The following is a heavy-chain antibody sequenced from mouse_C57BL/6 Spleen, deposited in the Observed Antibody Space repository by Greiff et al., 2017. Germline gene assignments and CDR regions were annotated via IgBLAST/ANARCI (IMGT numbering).Heavy chain of an antibody. CDR3: ARFGGYDNYYAMDY. D-gene: IGHD2-2*01. CDR1: GYTFTDYN. CDR2: INPNNGGT. Sequence: EVQLVESGPELVKPGASVKIPCKASGYTFTDYNMDWVKQSHGKSLEWIGDINPNNGGTIYNQKFKGKATLTVDKSSSTAYMELRSLTSEDTAVYYCARFGGYDNYYAMDYWGQGTSVTVSS. V-gene: IGHV1-18*01. J-gene: IGHJ4*01.